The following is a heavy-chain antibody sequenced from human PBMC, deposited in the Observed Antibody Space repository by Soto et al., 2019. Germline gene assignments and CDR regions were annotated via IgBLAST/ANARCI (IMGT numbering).Heavy chain of an antibody. CDR3: ARVPKQWLVRGYYYYGMDV. CDR1: GGSFSGYD. D-gene: IGHD6-19*01. Sequence: TSETLSLTCAVYGGSFSGYDWSWIRQPPGKGLEWIGEINHSGSTNYNPSLKSRVTISVDTSKNQFSLKLSSVTAADTAVYYCARVPKQWLVRGYYYYGMDVWGQGTTVTVSS. J-gene: IGHJ6*02. CDR2: INHSGST. V-gene: IGHV4-34*01.